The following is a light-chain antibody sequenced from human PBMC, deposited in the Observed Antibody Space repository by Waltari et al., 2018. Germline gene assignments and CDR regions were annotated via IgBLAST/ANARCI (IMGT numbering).Light chain of an antibody. CDR3: QHYGSAPPYT. CDR2: AAA. CDR1: QSVSSSF. J-gene: IGKJ2*01. V-gene: IGKV3-20*01. Sequence: EVVLTQSPGTLSLSPGQTATLSCWASQSVSSSFLAWYQQRPGQAPRLLIHAAAKRATGISDRFSGSGSGTDFTLTINRLESEDFAVYYCQHYGSAPPYTFGQGTKLEIK.